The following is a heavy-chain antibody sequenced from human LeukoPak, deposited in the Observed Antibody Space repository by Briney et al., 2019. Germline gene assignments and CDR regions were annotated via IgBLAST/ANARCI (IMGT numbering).Heavy chain of an antibody. CDR1: GGSFSSSY. Sequence: SETLSLTCTVSGGSFSSSYWSWIRQPPGKGLEWIAYIYSNGNTNSNPSLKSRVTIAVDTSQSQFSLKLSSVTAADTAVYYCARGLVGLTPHAGVFQIWGQGTKVTVSS. J-gene: IGHJ3*02. V-gene: IGHV4-59*01. CDR2: IYSNGNT. D-gene: IGHD1-26*01. CDR3: ARGLVGLTPHAGVFQI.